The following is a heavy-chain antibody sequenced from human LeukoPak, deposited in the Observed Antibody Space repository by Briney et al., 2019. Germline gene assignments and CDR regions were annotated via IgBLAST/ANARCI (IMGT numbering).Heavy chain of an antibody. CDR3: AKGTEVTWKLLPVY. J-gene: IGHJ4*02. CDR1: GFTFDDYA. Sequence: GGSLRLSCAASGFTFDDYAMHWVRQAPGKGLEWVSGISWNSGSIGYADSVKGRFTISRDNAKNSLYLQMNSLRAEDTALYYCAKGTEVTWKLLPVYWGQGTLVTVSS. D-gene: IGHD1-26*01. V-gene: IGHV3-9*01. CDR2: ISWNSGSI.